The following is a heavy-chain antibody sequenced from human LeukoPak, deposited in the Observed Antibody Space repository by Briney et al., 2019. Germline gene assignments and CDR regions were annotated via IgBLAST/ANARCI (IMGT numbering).Heavy chain of an antibody. D-gene: IGHD6-13*01. V-gene: IGHV4-39*01. CDR2: INHSGST. CDR3: ARQPTNRIAAAVWFDP. CDR1: GDSISSSSYY. J-gene: IGHJ5*02. Sequence: SETLTLTCTVSGDSISSSSYYWGWVRPPPGKGLEWIGEINHSGSTNYNPSLKSRVTISVDTSKNQFSLKLSSVTAADTAVYYCARQPTNRIAAAVWFDPWGQGTLVTVSS.